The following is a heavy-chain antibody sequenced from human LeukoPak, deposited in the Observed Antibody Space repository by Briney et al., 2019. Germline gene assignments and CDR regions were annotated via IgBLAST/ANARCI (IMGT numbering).Heavy chain of an antibody. Sequence: ASVKVSCKASGYTFSGYYLHWVRQAPGQGLEWMGWIHPKSGDTKYAPKFLGRVTLTRDTSATIVYMDLTWLTSDDTAVYYCASITGTPGTAFDIWGQGTMVTVSS. V-gene: IGHV1-2*02. D-gene: IGHD1-7*01. CDR3: ASITGTPGTAFDI. CDR1: GYTFSGYY. J-gene: IGHJ3*02. CDR2: IHPKSGDT.